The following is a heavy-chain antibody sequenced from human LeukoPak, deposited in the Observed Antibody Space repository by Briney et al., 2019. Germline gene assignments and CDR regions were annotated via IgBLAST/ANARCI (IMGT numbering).Heavy chain of an antibody. CDR3: ARCIAVDYFDY. CDR2: ISSSGSTI. V-gene: IGHV3-48*03. CDR1: GFTISSYE. Sequence: PGGSLRLSCAASGFTISSYEMNWVRQAPGKGLEWVSYISSSGSTIYYADSVKGRFTISRDNAKNSLYLQMNSLRAEDTAVYYCARCIAVDYFDYWGQGTLVTVSS. D-gene: IGHD6-19*01. J-gene: IGHJ4*02.